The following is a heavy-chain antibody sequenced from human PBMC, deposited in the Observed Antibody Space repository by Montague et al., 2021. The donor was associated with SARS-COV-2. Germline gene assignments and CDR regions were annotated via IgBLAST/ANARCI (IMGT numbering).Heavy chain of an antibody. CDR1: GGSISHYY. CDR2: IYSSGGT. D-gene: IGHD3-9*01. CDR3: ARRTDILTGYYDY. J-gene: IGHJ4*02. Sequence: SETLSLTCAVSGGSISHYYWSWIRQPPGKGLEWIGYIYSSGGTNYNPSLKSRGTLSLDAAKNHFSLRLSSVTAADTAVYYCARRTDILTGYYDYWGQGTLVTVSP. V-gene: IGHV4-59*01.